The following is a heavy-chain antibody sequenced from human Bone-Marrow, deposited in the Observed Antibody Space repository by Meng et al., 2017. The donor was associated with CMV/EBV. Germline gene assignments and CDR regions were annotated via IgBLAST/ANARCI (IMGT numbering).Heavy chain of an antibody. Sequence: ASVKVSCKASGYTFTGYYMHWVRQAPGQGLEWMGWISAYNGNTNYAQKLQGRVTMTTDTSTSTAYMELRSLRSDDTAVYYCARDRFRPHCSSTSCYRLEWFDPWGQGTLVTVSS. CDR1: GYTFTGYY. V-gene: IGHV1-18*04. CDR2: ISAYNGNT. D-gene: IGHD2-2*01. CDR3: ARDRFRPHCSSTSCYRLEWFDP. J-gene: IGHJ5*02.